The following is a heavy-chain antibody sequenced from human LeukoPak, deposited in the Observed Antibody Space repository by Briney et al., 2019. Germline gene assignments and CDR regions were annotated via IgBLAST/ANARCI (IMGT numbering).Heavy chain of an antibody. Sequence: PSQTLSLTCTVSGGSISSGGYYWSWIRQHPGKGLEWIGYIYYSGSTYYNPSLKSRVTISVDTSKNQFSPKLSSVTAADTAVYYCARDGGSGSYWFYYWGQGTLVTVSS. J-gene: IGHJ4*02. CDR1: GGSISSGGYY. D-gene: IGHD3-10*01. CDR3: ARDGGSGSYWFYY. CDR2: IYYSGST. V-gene: IGHV4-31*03.